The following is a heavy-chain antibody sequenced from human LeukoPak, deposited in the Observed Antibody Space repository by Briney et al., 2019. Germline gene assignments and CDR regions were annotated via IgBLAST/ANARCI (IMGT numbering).Heavy chain of an antibody. CDR3: ASGRTDIVVVPATLRNYYFDY. CDR2: ISGYNGKT. D-gene: IGHD2-2*01. CDR1: GYTFNTYG. V-gene: IGHV1-18*01. Sequence: GASVKVSCKASGYTFNTYGITWVRQAPGQGLEWMGWISGYNGKTKYAQKLQGRVTITADKPTNTAYMELSSLRSEDTAVYYCASGRTDIVVVPATLRNYYFDYWGQGTLVTVSS. J-gene: IGHJ4*02.